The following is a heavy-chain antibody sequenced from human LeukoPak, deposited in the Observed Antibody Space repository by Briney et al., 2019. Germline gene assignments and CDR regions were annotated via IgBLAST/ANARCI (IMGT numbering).Heavy chain of an antibody. V-gene: IGHV4-4*07. J-gene: IGHJ3*02. CDR3: ARDALPYYDSSGYYKTHDAFDI. CDR2: IYNGGII. D-gene: IGHD3-22*01. Sequence: SETLSLTCTVSGDSISRYYWSWIRQPAGKGLEWIGRIYNGGIITYNPSLKSRVTMSIDTSNNQFSLRLRFVTAADTAVYYCARDALPYYDSSGYYKTHDAFDIWGQGTTVTVSS. CDR1: GDSISRYY.